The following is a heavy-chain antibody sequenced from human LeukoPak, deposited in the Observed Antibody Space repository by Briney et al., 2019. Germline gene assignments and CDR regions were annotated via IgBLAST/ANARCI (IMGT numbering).Heavy chain of an antibody. CDR1: GFIVGTYA. CDR2: MSGSGGSP. Sequence: PGGSLRLSCTVSGFIVGTYAMSWVRQGPGKGLEWVALMSGSGGSPHYADSVKGRITISRDNFKNMLYLEIHSLRAEDTAIYYCAKDGEGFLEWSPPLGYWGQGTLVTVSS. V-gene: IGHV3-23*01. D-gene: IGHD3-3*01. J-gene: IGHJ4*02. CDR3: AKDGEGFLEWSPPLGY.